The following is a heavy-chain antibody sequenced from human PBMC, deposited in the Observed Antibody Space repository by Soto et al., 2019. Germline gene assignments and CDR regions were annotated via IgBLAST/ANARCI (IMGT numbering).Heavy chain of an antibody. CDR3: AHRRRARAPNCRRGTCYGGFAY. D-gene: IGHD2-15*01. J-gene: IGHJ4*02. CDR1: GFSIMASGEA. V-gene: IGHV2-5*02. Sequence: QITLKESGPTLVTPTQTLTLTCTFSGFSIMASGEAVGWIRKPPGKAMEWLAIIYWDDDKLYSSSLRSSFTITKDISRNHLVPTLINVQPVETATYYTAHRRRARAPNCRRGTCYGGFAYRGKGALVTVS. CDR2: IYWDDDK.